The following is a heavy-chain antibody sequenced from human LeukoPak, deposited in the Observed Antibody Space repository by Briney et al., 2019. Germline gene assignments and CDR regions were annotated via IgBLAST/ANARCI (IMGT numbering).Heavy chain of an antibody. D-gene: IGHD3-10*01. Sequence: SETLSLTCTVSGGSVTDYCWSWIRQPPGGGLEWIAFICSGGRTMSNPSLKSRATMSLDTSRSQFSLKVTSVTAADTAFYYCARHQNSGTYPLDYWGQGTLVTVSS. J-gene: IGHJ4*02. V-gene: IGHV4-59*08. CDR2: ICSGGRT. CDR1: GGSVTDYC. CDR3: ARHQNSGTYPLDY.